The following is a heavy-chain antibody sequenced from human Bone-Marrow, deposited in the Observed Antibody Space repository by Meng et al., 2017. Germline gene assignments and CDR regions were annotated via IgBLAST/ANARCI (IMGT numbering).Heavy chain of an antibody. CDR2: IKKDGSDK. CDR1: GFTFSSYW. Sequence: GGSLRLSCAASGFTFSSYWMSWVRQAPGKGLEWVANIKKDGSDKHYLDSVKGRFTISIDSAKNSLYLQMTSLRAEDGAVYYCATGVGYWGQGTLVTVSS. V-gene: IGHV3-7*01. CDR3: ATGVGY. J-gene: IGHJ4*02. D-gene: IGHD7-27*01.